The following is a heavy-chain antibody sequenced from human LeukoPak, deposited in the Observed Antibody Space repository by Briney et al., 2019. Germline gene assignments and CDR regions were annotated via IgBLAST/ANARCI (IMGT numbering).Heavy chain of an antibody. D-gene: IGHD6-6*01. CDR1: GGSISSSSYY. CDR2: IYYSGST. J-gene: IGHJ4*02. Sequence: SETLSLTCTVSGGSISSSSYYWGWIRQPPGKGLEWIGSIYYSGSTYYNPSLKSRVTISVDTSKNQFSLKLSSVTAADTAVYYCARGGTFGIAARPVDYWGQGTLVTVSS. CDR3: ARGGTFGIAARPVDY. V-gene: IGHV4-39*01.